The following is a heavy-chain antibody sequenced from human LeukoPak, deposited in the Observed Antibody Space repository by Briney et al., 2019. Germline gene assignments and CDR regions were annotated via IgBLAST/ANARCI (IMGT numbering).Heavy chain of an antibody. V-gene: IGHV4-61*02. CDR1: GGSISSGSYY. Sequence: SQTLSLTCTVSGGSISSGSYYWSWIRQPAGKGLEWIGRIYTSGSTNYNPSLKSRVTISVDTSKNQFSLKLSSVTAADTAVYYCAKGRGVGANNWFDPWGQGTLVTVSS. CDR2: IYTSGST. D-gene: IGHD1-26*01. J-gene: IGHJ5*02. CDR3: AKGRGVGANNWFDP.